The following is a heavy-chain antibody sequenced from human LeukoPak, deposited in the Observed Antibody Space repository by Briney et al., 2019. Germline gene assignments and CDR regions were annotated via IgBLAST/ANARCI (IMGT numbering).Heavy chain of an antibody. J-gene: IGHJ4*02. CDR1: GYTFTVYY. Sequence: ASVKVSCKASGYTFTVYYIHWVRQAPGQGLEWMGWINPSNGGTNFAQEFQGRVTMTRDTSISTAYMELSRLTSDDTAVYYCARVGYFGSGSYCPYWGQGTLVTVSS. V-gene: IGHV1-2*02. CDR2: INPSNGGT. CDR3: ARVGYFGSGSYCPY. D-gene: IGHD3-10*01.